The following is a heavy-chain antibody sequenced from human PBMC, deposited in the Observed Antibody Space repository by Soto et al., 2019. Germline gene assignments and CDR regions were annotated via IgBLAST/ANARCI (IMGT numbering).Heavy chain of an antibody. Sequence: GGSLRLSCAASGFTFSSYGMHWVRQAPGKGLEWVAVISYDGSNKYYADSVKGRFTISRDNSKNTLYLQMNSLRAEDTAVYYCAKEGDRDGYNFEVLRWGNWFDPWGQGTLVTVSS. V-gene: IGHV3-30*18. CDR1: GFTFSSYG. J-gene: IGHJ5*02. D-gene: IGHD3-16*01. CDR3: AKEGDRDGYNFEVLRWGNWFDP. CDR2: ISYDGSNK.